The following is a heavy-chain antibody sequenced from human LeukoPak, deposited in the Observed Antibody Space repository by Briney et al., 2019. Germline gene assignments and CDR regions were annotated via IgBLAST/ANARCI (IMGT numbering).Heavy chain of an antibody. D-gene: IGHD5-18*01. J-gene: IGHJ6*02. Sequence: SETLSLTCTVSGGSISSYYWSWIRQPPGKGLEWIGYIYYSGSTNYTPSLKRRVTLSAATSKNKSSLKLSSAAAAVTAVYYCARDSGQLWGGVYYYYGMDVWGQGTTVTVSS. CDR1: GGSISSYY. CDR3: ARDSGQLWGGVYYYYGMDV. V-gene: IGHV4-59*01. CDR2: IYYSGST.